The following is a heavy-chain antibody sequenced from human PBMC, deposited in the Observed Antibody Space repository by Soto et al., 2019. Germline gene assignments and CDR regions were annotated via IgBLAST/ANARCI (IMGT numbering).Heavy chain of an antibody. CDR3: AGVDTAMVSDAFDI. D-gene: IGHD5-18*01. J-gene: IGHJ3*02. CDR1: GFTFSSYS. V-gene: IGHV3-48*02. CDR2: ISSSSNTI. Sequence: GGSLRLSCAASGFTFSSYSMNWVRQAPGKGLEWVSYISSSSNTIYYADSVKGRFTISRDNAKNSLYLQMNSLRDEDTAVYYCAGVDTAMVSDAFDIWGQGTMVTVSS.